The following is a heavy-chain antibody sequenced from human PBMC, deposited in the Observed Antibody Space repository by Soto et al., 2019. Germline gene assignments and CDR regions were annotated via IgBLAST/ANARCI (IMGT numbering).Heavy chain of an antibody. CDR3: AQGRWELPY. Sequence: EVLLLESGGGLVQPGGSLRVTCAASGFTFSSFVMSWVRQAPRKGLEWVSGISESGGTTYYADSVKGRFTISRDNSKNTLYLQMNSLRAEDTAVYYCAQGRWELPYWGQGTLVTVSS. CDR2: ISESGGTT. J-gene: IGHJ4*02. V-gene: IGHV3-23*01. D-gene: IGHD1-26*01. CDR1: GFTFSSFV.